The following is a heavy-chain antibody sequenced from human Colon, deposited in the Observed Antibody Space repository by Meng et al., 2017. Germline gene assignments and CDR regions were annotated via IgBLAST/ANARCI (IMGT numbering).Heavy chain of an antibody. D-gene: IGHD6-6*01. Sequence: SETLSLTCTVSGGSIRDYHWTWIRQAPGKGLEWIGYISYSESTNYNPSLKSRVTMSVETSNNQFSLKLSSVTAADTAVYYCVRGARTSSRSPLVYWGQGILVTVSS. J-gene: IGHJ4*02. V-gene: IGHV4-59*01. CDR3: VRGARTSSRSPLVY. CDR1: GGSIRDYH. CDR2: ISYSEST.